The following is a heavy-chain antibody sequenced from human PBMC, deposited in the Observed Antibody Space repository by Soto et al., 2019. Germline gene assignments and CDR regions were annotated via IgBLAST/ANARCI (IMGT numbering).Heavy chain of an antibody. V-gene: IGHV4-30-4*01. J-gene: IGHJ4*02. CDR2: IYYSGST. D-gene: IGHD2-15*01. Sequence: SETLSLTCTVSGGSISSGDYYWSWIRQPPGKGLEWIGYIYYSGSTYYNPSLKSRVTTSVDTSKNQFSLKLSSVTAADTAVYYCARGVVVVVALDYWGQGTLVTVSS. CDR3: ARGVVVVVALDY. CDR1: GGSISSGDYY.